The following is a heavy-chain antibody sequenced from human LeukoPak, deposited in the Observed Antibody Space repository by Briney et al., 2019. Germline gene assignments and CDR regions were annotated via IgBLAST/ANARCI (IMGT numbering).Heavy chain of an antibody. J-gene: IGHJ6*03. CDR1: GFTFSNAW. V-gene: IGHV3-15*01. D-gene: IGHD3-10*01. CDR2: IKSKTDGGTT. CDR3: ASYPTGHRQDYYYYYMDV. Sequence: SGGSLRLSCAASGFTFSNAWMSWVRQAPGKGLEWVGRIKSKTDGGTTDYAAPMKGRFTISRDNAKNSLYLQMNSLRAEDTAVYYCASYPTGHRQDYYYYYMDVWGKGTTVTVSS.